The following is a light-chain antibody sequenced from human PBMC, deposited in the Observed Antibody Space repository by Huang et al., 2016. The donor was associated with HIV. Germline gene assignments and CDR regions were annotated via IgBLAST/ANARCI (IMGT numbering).Light chain of an antibody. V-gene: IGKV3-11*01. CDR1: QSVKTF. CDR3: QQRDNWLT. J-gene: IGKJ4*01. CDR2: DAS. Sequence: IVLTQSPVTLSLAPGQRANLSCRASQSVKTFLAWYQQKPGQAPRLLIHDASKRAPGVPSRFSGSGSGTAFTLTINSLEPEDFAIYYCQQRDNWLTFGGGTTVEI.